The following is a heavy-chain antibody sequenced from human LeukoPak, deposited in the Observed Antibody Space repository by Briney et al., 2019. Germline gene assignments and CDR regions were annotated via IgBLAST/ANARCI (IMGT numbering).Heavy chain of an antibody. D-gene: IGHD2-2*01. CDR1: GGSFSGYY. CDR2: INHSGST. Sequence: SETLSLTCAVYGGSFSGYYWSLIRQPPGKGLEWIGEINHSGSTNYDPSLKSRVTISVDTSKNQFSLKLSSVTAADTAVYYCARGGSPYCSSTSCYSSGLYGMDVWGQGTTVTVSS. V-gene: IGHV4-34*01. CDR3: ARGGSPYCSSTSCYSSGLYGMDV. J-gene: IGHJ6*02.